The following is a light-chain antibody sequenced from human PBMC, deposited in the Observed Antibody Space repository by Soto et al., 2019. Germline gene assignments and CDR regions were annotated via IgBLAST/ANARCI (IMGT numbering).Light chain of an antibody. CDR1: SSDVGAYDF. Sequence: QSVLTQPASVSGSPGQSITISCTGTSSDVGAYDFVSWYQQHPDKAPKFMFFEFSIRPSGFFTRFSCSNSFNTATLTIFGLQAEDEADYYCSSYTSSSTRVFGTGTKVTVL. CDR2: EFS. V-gene: IGLV2-14*03. CDR3: SSYTSSSTRV. J-gene: IGLJ1*01.